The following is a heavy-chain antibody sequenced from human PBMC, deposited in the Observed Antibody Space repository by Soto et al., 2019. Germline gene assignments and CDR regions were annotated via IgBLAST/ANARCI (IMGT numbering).Heavy chain of an antibody. V-gene: IGHV4-39*06. Sequence: PSETLSLTCTVSGGSISSGGYYWSWIRQPPGKGLEWMGEINHSGSTNYNPSLKSRVTISVDTSKNQFALMLSSVSAADTVVYYCSRQGYGDYGYNFDYWGQGTLVTVSS. CDR3: SRQGYGDYGYNFDY. J-gene: IGHJ4*02. D-gene: IGHD4-17*01. CDR1: GGSISSGGYY. CDR2: INHSGST.